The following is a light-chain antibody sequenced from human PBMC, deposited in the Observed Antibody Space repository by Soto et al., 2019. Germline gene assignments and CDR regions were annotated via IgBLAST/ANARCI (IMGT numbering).Light chain of an antibody. CDR3: QQYNSYALT. V-gene: IGKV1-5*01. J-gene: IGKJ1*01. Sequence: DIQMTQSPSTLSASVGERVTITCRASQSISSWLAWYQQKPGKAPKLLIYDASSLESGVPSRFSGSGSGTEFTLTISSLQPDDFATYYCQQYNSYALTFGQGTKVDLK. CDR2: DAS. CDR1: QSISSW.